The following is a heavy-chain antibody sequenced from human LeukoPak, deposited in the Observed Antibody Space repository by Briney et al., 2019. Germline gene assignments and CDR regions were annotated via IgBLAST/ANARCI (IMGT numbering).Heavy chain of an antibody. J-gene: IGHJ4*02. CDR1: AYSISRGYY. D-gene: IGHD1-7*01. CDR3: ARDTLSGDWNYYYFDY. V-gene: IGHV4-38-2*02. Sequence: SETLSLTCTVSAYSISRGYYWGWIRQPPGKGLEWIGSIYHSGSTYYNPSLKSRVTISVDTSKNQFSLKLSSVTAADTSVYYCARDTLSGDWNYYYFDYWGQGTLVTVSS. CDR2: IYHSGST.